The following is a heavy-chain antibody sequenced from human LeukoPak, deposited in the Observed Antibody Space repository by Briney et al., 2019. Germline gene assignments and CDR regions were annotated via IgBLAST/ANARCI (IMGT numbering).Heavy chain of an antibody. CDR1: GGSISSSNYY. D-gene: IGHD3-22*01. V-gene: IGHV4-39*01. J-gene: IGHJ4*02. CDR2: IYYSGST. CDR3: ARQAHHYYDSSRYHYSPFDY. Sequence: SETLSLTCTVSGGSISSSNYYWGWIRQPPGKGLEWIGSIYYSGSTYYNPSLKSRVTISVDTSKNQFSLKLSSVTAADTAVYYCARQAHHYYDSSRYHYSPFDYWGQGTLVTVSS.